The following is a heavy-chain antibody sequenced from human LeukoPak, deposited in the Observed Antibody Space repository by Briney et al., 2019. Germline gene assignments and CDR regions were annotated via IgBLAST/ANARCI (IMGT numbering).Heavy chain of an antibody. D-gene: IGHD3-22*01. J-gene: IGHJ4*02. CDR1: GFTSSSYG. CDR3: AKLGFDSSGSHSLVDY. Sequence: GGSLRLSCAASGFTSSSYGMHWVRPPPGKGLEWVGFVSYDGSKKFYADFVKGRFSISRDNSKNTLYVQMNSLGAEDTALYYCAKLGFDSSGSHSLVDYWGQGTPVTVSS. CDR2: VSYDGSKK. V-gene: IGHV3-30*18.